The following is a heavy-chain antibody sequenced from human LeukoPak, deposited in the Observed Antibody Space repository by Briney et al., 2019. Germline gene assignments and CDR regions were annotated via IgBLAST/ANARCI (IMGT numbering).Heavy chain of an antibody. CDR2: ISSSSSYI. J-gene: IGHJ4*02. CDR3: ARVQSRVDIVASDY. D-gene: IGHD5-12*01. V-gene: IGHV3-21*01. CDR1: GFTLSSYS. Sequence: PGGSLRLSCAASGFTLSSYSMNWVRQAPGKGLEWVSSISSSSSYIYYADSVKGRFTISRDNAKNSLYLQMNSLRAEDTAVYYCARVQSRVDIVASDYWGQGTLVTVSS.